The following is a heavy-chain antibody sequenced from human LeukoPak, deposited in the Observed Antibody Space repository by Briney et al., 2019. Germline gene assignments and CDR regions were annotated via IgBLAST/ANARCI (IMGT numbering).Heavy chain of an antibody. CDR2: ISGSGGST. V-gene: IGHV3-23*01. CDR1: GFTFSSYA. CDR3: AKRETSQVSSGWYGGPT. D-gene: IGHD6-19*01. J-gene: IGHJ4*02. Sequence: GGSLRLSCAASGFTFSSYAMSWVRQAPGKGLEWVSAISGSGGSTYYADSVKGRFTISRDNSKNTLYLQMNSLRAEDTAVYYCAKRETSQVSSGWYGGPTWGQGTLVTVS.